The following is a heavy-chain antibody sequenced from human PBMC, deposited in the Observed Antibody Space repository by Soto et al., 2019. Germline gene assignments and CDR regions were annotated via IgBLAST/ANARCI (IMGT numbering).Heavy chain of an antibody. V-gene: IGHV2-5*01. J-gene: IGHJ4*02. CDR3: AHRVGPQVGRFFDY. D-gene: IGHD3-10*01. Sequence: QITLKESGPPLVKPTQTLTLTCTFSGFSLSTSEMGVGWIRQPPGKALEWLALIYWNDDKRYSPSLKSKLTITKDTSKNQVVLTMTNMDPVDTATYYCAHRVGPQVGRFFDYWGQGTLVTVSS. CDR1: GFSLSTSEMG. CDR2: IYWNDDK.